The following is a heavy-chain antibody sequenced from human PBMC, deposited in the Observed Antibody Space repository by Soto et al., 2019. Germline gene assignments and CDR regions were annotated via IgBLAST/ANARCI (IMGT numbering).Heavy chain of an antibody. Sequence: EVQLVESGGGLVQPGGSLRLSCAASGFTFSNYEMNWVRQAPGKGLEWISYIDRSGTTIHYADSVKGRFTISRDNAKNSMYLQMNSLRVDDTAVYYCVGDGDGGCCSSGFVPWGKGTLVTVSS. CDR1: GFTFSNYE. V-gene: IGHV3-48*03. J-gene: IGHJ5*02. CDR2: IDRSGTTI. CDR3: VGDGDGGCCSSGFVP. D-gene: IGHD6-25*01.